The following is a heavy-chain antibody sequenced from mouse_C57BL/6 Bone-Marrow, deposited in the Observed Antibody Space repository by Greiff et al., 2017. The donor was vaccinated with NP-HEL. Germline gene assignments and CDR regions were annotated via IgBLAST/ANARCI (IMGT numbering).Heavy chain of an antibody. CDR3: ASYGNYEAWFAY. CDR1: GYTFTSYG. CDR2: MYPRSGNT. J-gene: IGHJ3*01. D-gene: IGHD2-1*01. V-gene: IGHV1-81*01. Sequence: QVQLQQSGAELARPGASVKLSCKASGYTFTSYGISWVKQRTGQGLEWIGEMYPRSGNTYYNEKFKGKATLTADKSHSTAYMELRSLTSEDSADYICASYGNYEAWFAYWGQGTLVTVSA.